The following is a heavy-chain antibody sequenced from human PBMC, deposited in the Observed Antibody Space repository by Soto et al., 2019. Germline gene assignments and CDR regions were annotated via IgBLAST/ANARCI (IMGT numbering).Heavy chain of an antibody. CDR1: GFTFSDYE. CDR3: ARDQLFVRGIFPYSFGMDV. D-gene: IGHD3-10*02. CDR2: ISSDGNTK. J-gene: IGHJ6*02. V-gene: IGHV3-48*03. Sequence: GGSLRLSCAASGFTFSDYEMNWVRQAPGKGLEWVSKISSDGNTKSYADSVEGRFTISRDNAKNSLFLQMNSLGAEDTAVYYCARDQLFVRGIFPYSFGMDVWGQGTTVTVSS.